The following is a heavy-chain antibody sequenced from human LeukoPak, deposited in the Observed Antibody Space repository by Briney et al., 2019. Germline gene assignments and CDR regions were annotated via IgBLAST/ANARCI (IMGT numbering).Heavy chain of an antibody. J-gene: IGHJ3*02. CDR2: IYNSAST. Sequence: SETLSLTCTVSGGSISSYYWSWIRQPPGKGLAWVGYIYNSASTNYNPSLKSRATISVDTSKKQFSLKLNSVTAADTAVYYCARRTKVYYYDSSGQGDAFDIWGQGTMVTVSS. CDR1: GGSISSYY. CDR3: ARRTKVYYYDSSGQGDAFDI. V-gene: IGHV4-59*08. D-gene: IGHD3-22*01.